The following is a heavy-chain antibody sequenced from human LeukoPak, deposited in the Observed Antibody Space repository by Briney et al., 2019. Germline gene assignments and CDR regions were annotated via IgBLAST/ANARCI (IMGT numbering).Heavy chain of an antibody. CDR1: GGSITRTNW. Sequence: SETLSLTCGVSGGSITRTNWWSWVRQPPGQGLEWIGEVSLTGLTNYNPSLSSRVIMALDTSRNHLSLNLTSVTAADTAVYYCTRENGAFSPFGYWGQGTLVTVPS. V-gene: IGHV4-4*02. D-gene: IGHD2-8*01. CDR3: TRENGAFSPFGY. CDR2: VSLTGLT. J-gene: IGHJ4*02.